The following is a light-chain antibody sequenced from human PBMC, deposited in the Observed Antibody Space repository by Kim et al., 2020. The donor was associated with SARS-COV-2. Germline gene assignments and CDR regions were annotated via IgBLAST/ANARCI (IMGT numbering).Light chain of an antibody. V-gene: IGKV1-5*03. J-gene: IGKJ1*01. Sequence: ASVGATVTITCRASQSISSRLAWYQQKPGKAPNLLIYKASSLESGVPSRFSGSESGTEFTLTISSLQPDDFATYYCQQYNSFPRTFGQGTKVDIK. CDR1: QSISSR. CDR3: QQYNSFPRT. CDR2: KAS.